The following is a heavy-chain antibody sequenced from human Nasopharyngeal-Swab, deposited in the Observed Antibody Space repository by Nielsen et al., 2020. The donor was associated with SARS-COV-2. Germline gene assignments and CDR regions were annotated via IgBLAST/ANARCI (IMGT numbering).Heavy chain of an antibody. CDR1: GFSLSTSGMS. J-gene: IGHJ4*02. Sequence: SGPTLVKPTQTGMLTCTFSGFSLSTSGMSVGWIRQPPGKALEWLSLVDLDEDKYYSSSLKTRLTISKETSKNQVVLTMTNMDAVDAATYYCARSSIAAAGTAFDYWGQGTLVTVSS. CDR2: VDLDEDK. CDR3: ARSSIAAAGTAFDY. V-gene: IGHV2-70*01. D-gene: IGHD6-13*01.